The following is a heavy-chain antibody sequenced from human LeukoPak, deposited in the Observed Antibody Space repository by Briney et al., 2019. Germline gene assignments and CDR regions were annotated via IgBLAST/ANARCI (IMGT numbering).Heavy chain of an antibody. CDR2: IYYSGST. V-gene: IGHV4-61*01. Sequence: SETLSLTCTVSGGSVSSGSYYWSWIRQPPGKGLEWIGYIYYSGSTNYNPSLKSRVTISVDTSKNQFSLKLSSVTAADTAVYYCARGSVYYDFWSGYDQHFDYWGQGTLVTVSS. D-gene: IGHD3-3*01. CDR3: ARGSVYYDFWSGYDQHFDY. CDR1: GGSVSSGSYY. J-gene: IGHJ4*02.